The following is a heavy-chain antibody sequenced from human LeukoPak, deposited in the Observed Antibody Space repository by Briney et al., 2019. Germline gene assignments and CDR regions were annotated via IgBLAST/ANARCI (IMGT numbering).Heavy chain of an antibody. V-gene: IGHV4-61*02. CDR2: IYTSGST. D-gene: IGHD6-19*01. Sequence: SETLSLTCTVSGGSISSGSYYWSWIRQPAGKGLEWIGRIYTSGSTNYNPSLKSRVTISVDTSKNQFSLKLSSVTAADTAVYYCASSSGWQGGSYYYYYYMDVWGKGTTVTVSS. CDR3: ASSSGWQGGSYYYYYYMDV. CDR1: GGSISSGSYY. J-gene: IGHJ6*03.